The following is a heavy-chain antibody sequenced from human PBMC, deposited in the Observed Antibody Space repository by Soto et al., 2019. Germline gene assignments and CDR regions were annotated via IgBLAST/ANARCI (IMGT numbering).Heavy chain of an antibody. J-gene: IGHJ6*02. CDR2: IYYSGST. Sequence: SETLSLTCTVSGGSISSYYWSWIRQPPGKGLEWIGYIYYSGSTNYNPSLKSRVTISVETSKNQFSLKLSSVTAADTAVYYCARQRALPSHCSGGSCQSHLYGMDVWGQGTTVTVSS. V-gene: IGHV4-59*08. D-gene: IGHD2-15*01. CDR1: GGSISSYY. CDR3: ARQRALPSHCSGGSCQSHLYGMDV.